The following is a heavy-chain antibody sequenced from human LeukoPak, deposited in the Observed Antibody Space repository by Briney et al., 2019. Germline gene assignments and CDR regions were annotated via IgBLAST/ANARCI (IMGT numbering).Heavy chain of an antibody. V-gene: IGHV4-34*01. Sequence: TSETLSHTCAVSGGPFSGYFWSWIRQSSGKGLEWIGEIHNSGTTNYNPSLNSRVTISEDTSKNQFYLNLSSVTAADTAVYYCARRYYYNLGSFPFDFWGQGTLVTVSS. CDR3: ARRYYYNLGSFPFDF. D-gene: IGHD3-10*01. CDR2: IHNSGTT. CDR1: GGPFSGYF. J-gene: IGHJ4*02.